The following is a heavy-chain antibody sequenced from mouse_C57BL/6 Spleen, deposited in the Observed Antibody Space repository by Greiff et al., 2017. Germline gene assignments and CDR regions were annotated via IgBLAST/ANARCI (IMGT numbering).Heavy chain of an antibody. CDR1: GYAFSSSW. J-gene: IGHJ4*01. D-gene: IGHD2-5*01. CDR3: ARARSNYDAMDY. Sequence: VQLQQSGPELVKPGASVKISCKASGYAFSSSWMNWVKQRPGKGLEWIGRIYPGDGDTNYNGKFKGKATLTADKSSSTAYMQRSSLTSEASAVYFCARARSNYDAMDYWGQGTSVTVSS. CDR2: IYPGDGDT. V-gene: IGHV1-82*01.